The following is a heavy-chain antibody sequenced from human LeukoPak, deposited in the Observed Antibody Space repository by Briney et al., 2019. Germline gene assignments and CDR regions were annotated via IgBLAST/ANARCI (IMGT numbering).Heavy chain of an antibody. D-gene: IGHD6-19*01. Sequence: PSEPLSLTCTVSGGPITNYYWTWIRQPAGKGLEWIGHIYSSGTTTYNPSLRSRVHMSVDTSKNQFSLKLRSVTAADTALYYCARVSPIRVAGNSYYYAMDVWGQGTTVIVSS. V-gene: IGHV4-4*07. CDR3: ARVSPIRVAGNSYYYAMDV. CDR2: IYSSGTT. CDR1: GGPITNYY. J-gene: IGHJ6*02.